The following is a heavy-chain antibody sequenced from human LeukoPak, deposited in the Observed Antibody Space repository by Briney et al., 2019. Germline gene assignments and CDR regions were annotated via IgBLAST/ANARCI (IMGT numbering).Heavy chain of an antibody. CDR2: INSDGSST. V-gene: IGHV3-74*01. CDR3: ASSKSLPGCFDP. J-gene: IGHJ5*02. Sequence: GGSLRLSCAASGFTFSSYWMHWVRQAPGKGLVWVSRINSDGSSTSYADSVKGRFTISRDNAKNTLYLQMNSLRAEDTAVYYCASSKSLPGCFDPWGQGTLVTVSS. CDR1: GFTFSSYW.